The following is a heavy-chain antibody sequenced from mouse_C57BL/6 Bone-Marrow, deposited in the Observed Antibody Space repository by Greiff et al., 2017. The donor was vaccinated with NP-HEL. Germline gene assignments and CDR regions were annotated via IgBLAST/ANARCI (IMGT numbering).Heavy chain of an antibody. CDR1: GYTFTSYW. D-gene: IGHD1-1*01. CDR2: IYPGSGST. V-gene: IGHV1-55*01. J-gene: IGHJ1*03. CDR3: ARRRTVVAHWYFDV. Sequence: VQLQQPGAELVKPGASVKMSCKASGYTFTSYWITWVKQRPGQGLEWIGDIYPGSGSTNYNEKFKSKATLTVDTSSSTAYMQLSSLTSEDSAVYYCARRRTVVAHWYFDVWGTGTTVTVSS.